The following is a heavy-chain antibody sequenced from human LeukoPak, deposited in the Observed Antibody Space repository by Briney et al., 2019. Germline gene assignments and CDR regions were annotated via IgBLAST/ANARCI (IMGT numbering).Heavy chain of an antibody. J-gene: IGHJ6*03. CDR2: ISGSGGST. Sequence: GGSLRLSCAASGFTVSSYAMSWVRQAPGKGLEWVSAISGSGGSTYYADSVKGRFTISRDNSKNTLYLQMNSLRAEDTAVYYCAKELSVGDYYYMDVWGKGTTVTVSS. CDR1: GFTVSSYA. V-gene: IGHV3-23*01. CDR3: AKELSVGDYYYMDV. D-gene: IGHD1-26*01.